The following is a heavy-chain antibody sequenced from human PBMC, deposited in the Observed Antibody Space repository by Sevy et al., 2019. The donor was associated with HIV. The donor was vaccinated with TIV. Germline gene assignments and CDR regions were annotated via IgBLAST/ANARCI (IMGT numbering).Heavy chain of an antibody. CDR2: IYPGDSDT. CDR1: GYSFTSYW. CDR3: ARTRSDSGSYTALAYYYYMDV. V-gene: IGHV5-51*01. D-gene: IGHD1-26*01. Sequence: GESLKISCKGSGYSFTSYWIGWVRQMPGKGLEWMGIIYPGDSDTRYSPSFQGQVTIPADKSISTAYLQWSSLKASDTAMYYCARTRSDSGSYTALAYYYYMDVWGKGTTVTVSS. J-gene: IGHJ6*03.